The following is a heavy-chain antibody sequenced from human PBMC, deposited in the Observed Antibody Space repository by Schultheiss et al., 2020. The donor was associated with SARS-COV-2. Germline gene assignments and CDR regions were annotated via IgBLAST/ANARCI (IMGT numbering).Heavy chain of an antibody. D-gene: IGHD6-6*01. CDR1: GFTFSNSD. Sequence: GGSLRLSCAASGFTFSNSDMNWVRQAPGKGLEWVSVIYSGGSTYYADSVKGRFTISRHNSKNTLYLQMNSLRAEDTAVYYCAKGAEKFAAARHDYWGQGTLVTVSS. CDR2: IYSGGST. V-gene: IGHV3-53*01. CDR3: AKGAEKFAAARHDY. J-gene: IGHJ4*02.